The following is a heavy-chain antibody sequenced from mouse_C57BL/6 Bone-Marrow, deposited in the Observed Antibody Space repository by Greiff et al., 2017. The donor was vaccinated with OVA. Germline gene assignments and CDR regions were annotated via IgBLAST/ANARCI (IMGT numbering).Heavy chain of an antibody. J-gene: IGHJ4*01. V-gene: IGHV1-54*01. Sequence: QVQLQQSGAELVRPGTSVKVSCKASGYAFTNYLIEWVKQRPGQGLEWIRVINPGSGGTNYNEKFKGKATLTADKSSSTAYMQLSSLTSEDSAVYFCATNYDDAMDYWGQGTSVTVSS. D-gene: IGHD2-4*01. CDR3: ATNYDDAMDY. CDR2: INPGSGGT. CDR1: GYAFTNYL.